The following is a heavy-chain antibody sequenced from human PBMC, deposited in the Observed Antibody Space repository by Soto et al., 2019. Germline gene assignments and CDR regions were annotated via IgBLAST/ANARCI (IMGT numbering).Heavy chain of an antibody. V-gene: IGHV4-59*01. D-gene: IGHD3-22*01. J-gene: IGHJ5*02. Sequence: PSETLSLTCTVSGGSISSYYWSWIRQPPGKGLEWIGYIYYSGSTSYNPSLKSRVTISVDTSKNQFSLKLSSVTAADTAVYYCARVHEYDSSGYYVSWFDPWGQGTLVTVSS. CDR2: IYYSGST. CDR1: GGSISSYY. CDR3: ARVHEYDSSGYYVSWFDP.